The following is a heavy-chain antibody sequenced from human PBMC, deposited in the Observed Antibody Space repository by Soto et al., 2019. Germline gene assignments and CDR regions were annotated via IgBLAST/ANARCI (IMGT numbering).Heavy chain of an antibody. J-gene: IGHJ5*02. V-gene: IGHV1-3*01. Sequence: ASVKVSVKASGDTFTIYTMNLVRQAPGQRLEWMGWINPDNGNTKSSQKFQDRVIITRDTSASTAYMDLSSLRSEDTAVYYCERGIATGKLAPWGQGTLVHVSP. CDR1: GDTFTIYT. D-gene: IGHD2-15*01. CDR3: ERGIATGKLAP. CDR2: INPDNGNT.